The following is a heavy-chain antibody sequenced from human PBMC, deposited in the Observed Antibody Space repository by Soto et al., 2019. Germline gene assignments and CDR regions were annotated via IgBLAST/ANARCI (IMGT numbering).Heavy chain of an antibody. D-gene: IGHD3-10*01. V-gene: IGHV4-39*01. J-gene: IGHJ4*02. CDR3: ARHGSGTDYPIDY. CDR2: IHYTGRT. CDR1: GGSISGAYYY. Sequence: QLQLQESGPGLVKPSETLSLTCSVSGGSISGAYYYWGWIRQSPGKGLEYIGSIHYTGRTYYNPSLQGRVTVSVATSKSQFSLRLVSVTAADTAVYYCARHGSGTDYPIDYWGQGTLVTVSS.